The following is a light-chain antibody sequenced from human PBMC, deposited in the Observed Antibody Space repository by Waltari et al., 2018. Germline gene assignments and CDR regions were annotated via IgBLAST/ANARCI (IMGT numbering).Light chain of an antibody. CDR3: SSYTEINTFVV. CDR2: DVS. Sequence: SALTQPASLSGSPGQSITISCSGTSSDIGAYNYVSWYQQYPGKAPKLMIFDVSKRPSGVSNRFSASKSGTTASLTISGLQSEDEAEYYCSSYTEINTFVVFGGGTKLTVL. CDR1: SSDIGAYNY. V-gene: IGLV2-14*03. J-gene: IGLJ2*01.